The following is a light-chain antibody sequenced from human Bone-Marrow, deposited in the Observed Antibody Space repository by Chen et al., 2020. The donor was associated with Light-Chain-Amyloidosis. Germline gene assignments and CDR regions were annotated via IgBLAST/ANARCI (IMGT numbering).Light chain of an antibody. CDR2: DVS. V-gene: IGLV2-14*03. J-gene: IGLJ3*02. CDR1: NSDVGAHKY. Sequence: QSALTQPASVSGSPGQSVPISCTGSNSDVGAHKYVSWYQQSPGKAPKLIIYDVSDRPSGLSYRVSGSKSGNTASLTIYELQAEDEADYYCGSYTTTNTLVFGGGTKLTVL. CDR3: GSYTTTNTLV.